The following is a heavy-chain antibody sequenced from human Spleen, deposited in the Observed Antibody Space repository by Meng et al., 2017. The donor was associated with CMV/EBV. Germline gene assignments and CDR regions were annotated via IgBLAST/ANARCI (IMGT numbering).Heavy chain of an antibody. Sequence: CSGYAMSWVRQAPGKGLEWVSGITGSGSGTHYIDSVKGRFTISRDNSKKTLYLQMNSLRAEDTAVYFCAKAGSASSYSSSWFNALDYWGQGTLVTVSS. V-gene: IGHV3-23*01. J-gene: IGHJ4*02. CDR1: CSGYA. CDR3: AKAGSASSYSSSWFNALDY. CDR2: ITGSGSGT. D-gene: IGHD6-13*01.